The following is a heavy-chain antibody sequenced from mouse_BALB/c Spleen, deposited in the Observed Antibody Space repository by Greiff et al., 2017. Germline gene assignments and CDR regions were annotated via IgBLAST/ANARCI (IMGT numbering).Heavy chain of an antibody. V-gene: IGHV14-3*02. CDR1: GFNIKDTY. CDR2: IDPANGNT. CDR3: AAYDYDGAY. Sequence: DVQLQESGAELVKPGASVKLSCTASGFNIKDTYMHWVKQRPEQGLEWIGRIDPANGNTKYDPKFQGKATITADTSSNTAYLQLSSLTSEDTAVYYCAAYDYDGAYWGQGTLVTVSA. D-gene: IGHD2-4*01. J-gene: IGHJ3*01.